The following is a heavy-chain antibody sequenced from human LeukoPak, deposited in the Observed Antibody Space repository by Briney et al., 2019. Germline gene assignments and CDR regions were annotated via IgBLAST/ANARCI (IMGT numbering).Heavy chain of an antibody. CDR3: ARAGFLEWLSLSSYYYYGMDV. J-gene: IGHJ6*02. D-gene: IGHD3-3*01. Sequence: ASVKVSCKASGYTFTSYAMNWVRQAPGQGLEWMGWISAYNGNTNYAQKLQGRVTMTTDTSTSTAYMELRSLRSDDTAVYYCARAGFLEWLSLSSYYYYGMDVWGQGTTVTVSS. V-gene: IGHV1-18*01. CDR1: GYTFTSYA. CDR2: ISAYNGNT.